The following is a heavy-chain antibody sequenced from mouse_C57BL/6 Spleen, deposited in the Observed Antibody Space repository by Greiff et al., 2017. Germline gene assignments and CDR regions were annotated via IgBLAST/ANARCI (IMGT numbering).Heavy chain of an antibody. Sequence: QVHVKQSGAELVKPGASVKISCKASGYAFSSYWMNWVKQRPGKGLKWIGQIYPGDGDTNYNGKFKGKATLTADKSSSTAYMQLSSLTSEDSAVYFCARGGLTGTDFDVWGTGTTVTVSS. D-gene: IGHD4-1*01. J-gene: IGHJ1*03. CDR3: ARGGLTGTDFDV. V-gene: IGHV1-80*01. CDR2: IYPGDGDT. CDR1: GYAFSSYW.